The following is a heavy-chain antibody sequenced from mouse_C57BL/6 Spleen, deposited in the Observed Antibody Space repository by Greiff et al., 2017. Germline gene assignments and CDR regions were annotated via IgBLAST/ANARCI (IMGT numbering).Heavy chain of an antibody. CDR3: ARGGSNYDAMDY. Sequence: DVMLVESGGDLVKPGGSLKLSCAASGFTFSSYGMSWVRQTPDKRLEWVATISSGGSYTYYPDSVKGRFTISRDNAKNTLYLQMSSLKSEDTAMYYCARGGSNYDAMDYWGQGTSVTVSS. CDR2: ISSGGSYT. CDR1: GFTFSSYG. D-gene: IGHD2-5*01. J-gene: IGHJ4*01. V-gene: IGHV5-6*02.